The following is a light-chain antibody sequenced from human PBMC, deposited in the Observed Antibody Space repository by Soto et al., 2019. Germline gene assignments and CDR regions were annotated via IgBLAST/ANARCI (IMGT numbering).Light chain of an antibody. CDR3: QQYNSYPLT. CDR2: KAS. J-gene: IGKJ4*01. V-gene: IGKV1-5*03. CDR1: QSISSW. Sequence: DIAMTQSPSTLSASVGDRVTITCRASQSISSWLAWYQQKPGKVPKLLIYKASSLESGVPSRFSGSGSGTEFTLSISSLQPDDFATYYCQQYNSYPLTFGGGTKVEIK.